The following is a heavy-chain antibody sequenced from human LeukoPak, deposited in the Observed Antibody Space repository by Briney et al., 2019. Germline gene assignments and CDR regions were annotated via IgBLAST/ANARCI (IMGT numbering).Heavy chain of an antibody. CDR2: ISAISGST. CDR3: VKHYYDFWSGYPIQYYFDY. Sequence: GGSLRLSCAASGFTFSSYGMSWVRQAPGKGLEWVSTISAISGSTYFADSVKGRFTISRDNAKNSLYLQMNSLRAEDTAVYYCVKHYYDFWSGYPIQYYFDYWGQGTLVTVSS. CDR1: GFTFSSYG. D-gene: IGHD3-3*01. J-gene: IGHJ4*02. V-gene: IGHV3-23*01.